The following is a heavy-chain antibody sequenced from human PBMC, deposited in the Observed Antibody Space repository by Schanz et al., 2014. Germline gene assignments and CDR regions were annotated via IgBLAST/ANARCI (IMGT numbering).Heavy chain of an antibody. CDR3: ARLSVAGRPHVNYWYFDL. CDR2: INPNSGDT. J-gene: IGHJ2*01. V-gene: IGHV1-2*04. Sequence: QVQLAQSGAEVKKPGASVKVSCKASGYTTFTDYYIHWVRQAPGQGLEWMGWINPNSGDTNYAQKFQGWVTMTRDTSISTAYMEVSRLKSDDTAVYYCARLSVAGRPHVNYWYFDLWGRGTLVTVSS. D-gene: IGHD6-19*01. CDR1: GYTTFTDYY.